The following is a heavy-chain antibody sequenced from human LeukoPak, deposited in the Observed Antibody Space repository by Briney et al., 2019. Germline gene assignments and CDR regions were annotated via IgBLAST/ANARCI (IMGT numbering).Heavy chain of an antibody. CDR3: ARDRFPYYGGNSDWYFDL. V-gene: IGHV4-59*01. D-gene: IGHD4-23*01. Sequence: ASETLSLTCTVSGGSISSYYWSWIRQPPGKGLEWIGYIYYSGSTNYNPSLKSRVTISVDTSKNQFSLKLSSVTAADTAVYYCARDRFPYYGGNSDWYFDLWGRGTLVTVSS. CDR1: GGSISSYY. J-gene: IGHJ2*01. CDR2: IYYSGST.